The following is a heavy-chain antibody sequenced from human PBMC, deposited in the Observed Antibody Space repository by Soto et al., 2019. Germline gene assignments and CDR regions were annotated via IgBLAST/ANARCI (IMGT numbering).Heavy chain of an antibody. Sequence: PGGSLRLSCTASGFSFSGSAMHWVRQASGKGLEWVGRIRSKSNKYATLYAASVKGRFTISRDDSQNTAYLQMESLKSEDTAVCYCSSGSYYSSYWGQGTLVTVSS. V-gene: IGHV3-73*01. J-gene: IGHJ4*02. D-gene: IGHD1-26*01. CDR1: GFSFSGSA. CDR3: SSGSYYSSY. CDR2: IRSKSNKYAT.